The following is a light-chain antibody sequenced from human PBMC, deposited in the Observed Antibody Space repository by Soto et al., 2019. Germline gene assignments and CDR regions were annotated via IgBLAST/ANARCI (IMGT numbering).Light chain of an antibody. J-gene: IGKJ4*01. CDR2: DAS. CDR3: QQYDNLPF. CDR1: QDISNY. Sequence: DIQMTQSPSSVSASVGDRVTITCQASQDISNYLNWYQQKPGKAPKLLIYDASNLETGVPSRFSGSGSGTDFTFTISSLQPEDIATYYCQQYDNLPFFGGGTKVEIK. V-gene: IGKV1-33*01.